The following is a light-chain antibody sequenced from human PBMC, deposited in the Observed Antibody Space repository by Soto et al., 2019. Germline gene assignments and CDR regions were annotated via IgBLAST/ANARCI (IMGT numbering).Light chain of an antibody. J-gene: IGLJ1*01. CDR2: DVS. CDR3: CSYAGSYSYV. V-gene: IGLV2-11*01. CDR1: SSDGGVYNY. Sequence: HSGLPQPRSVSASPGQSVTISFAGTSSDGGVYNYVSWYQEQTGNATTLMIYDVSQRPSGVPDRCSGSKCGNTASLTISGIQAEDEADYYCCSYAGSYSYVFGTGTKATVL.